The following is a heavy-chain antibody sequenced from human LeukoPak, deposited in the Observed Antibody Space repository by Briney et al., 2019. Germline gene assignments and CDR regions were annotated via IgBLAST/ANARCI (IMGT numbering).Heavy chain of an antibody. Sequence: PSETLSLTCTVSGGSISSYYWTWMRQAPGKGLEWIGYIYHSGSSTYYNPSLNSRLSISVDTSKNQISLKLSSVTAADTAVYYCARETSQKGAHYTDVWGKGTTVTISS. CDR1: GGSISSYY. CDR2: IYHSGSST. CDR3: ARETSQKGAHYTDV. J-gene: IGHJ6*03. V-gene: IGHV4-59*01. D-gene: IGHD3-16*01.